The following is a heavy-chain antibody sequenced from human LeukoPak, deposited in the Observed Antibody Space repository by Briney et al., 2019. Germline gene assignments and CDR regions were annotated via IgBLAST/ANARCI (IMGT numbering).Heavy chain of an antibody. CDR1: GFTFSSYS. CDR3: ARTMGELSSTSYYFDY. CDR2: ISSSSSYI. Sequence: PGGSLRLSCAASGFTFSSYSMNWVRQAPGKGLEWVSSISSSSSYIYYADSVKGRFTVSRDNAKNSLYLQMNSLRAEDTAVYYCARTMGELSSTSYYFDYWGQGTLVTVSS. D-gene: IGHD3-16*02. V-gene: IGHV3-21*01. J-gene: IGHJ4*02.